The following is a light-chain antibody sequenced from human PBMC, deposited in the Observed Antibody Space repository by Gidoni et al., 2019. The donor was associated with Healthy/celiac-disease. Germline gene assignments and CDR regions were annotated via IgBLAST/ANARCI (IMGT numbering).Light chain of an antibody. CDR3: QSYGGV. CDR1: SSNIGAGYD. V-gene: IGLV1-40*01. CDR2: GNS. J-gene: IGLJ2*01. Sequence: QSVLTQPPSVSGAPGQRVTISCTGSSSNIGAGYDVHWYQQLPGTAPKLLIYGNSNRPSGVPDRFSGSKSGTSASLAITGLQAEDEADYYCQSYGGVFGGGTKLTVL.